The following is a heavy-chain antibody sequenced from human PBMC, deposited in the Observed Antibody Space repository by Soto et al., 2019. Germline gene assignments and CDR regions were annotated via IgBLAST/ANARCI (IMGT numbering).Heavy chain of an antibody. CDR1: GYTFTSYD. J-gene: IGHJ5*02. V-gene: IGHV1-8*01. Sequence: QVQLVQSGAEVKKPGASGKVSCKASGYTFTSYDINWVRQATGQGLEYLGWMNPNSGNTAYVQKFQGRVTMTWETSITTAYMELSSLRSEDTAVYFCARGIKYGAYSRWFDPWGQGTLVTVSS. CDR3: ARGIKYGAYSRWFDP. D-gene: IGHD4-17*01. CDR2: MNPNSGNT.